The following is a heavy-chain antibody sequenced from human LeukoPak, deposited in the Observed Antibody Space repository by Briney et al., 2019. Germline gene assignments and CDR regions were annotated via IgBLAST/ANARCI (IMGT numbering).Heavy chain of an antibody. CDR3: ARGAVTTMAFDY. Sequence: GSLRLSCSASGFTFSSYAMHWVRQAPGKGLEWVSYISSSGSTIYYADSVKGRFTISRDNAKNSLYLQMNSLRAEDTAVYYCARGAVTTMAFDYWGQGTLVTVSS. CDR2: ISSSGSTI. V-gene: IGHV3-48*04. J-gene: IGHJ4*02. D-gene: IGHD4-17*01. CDR1: GFTFSSYA.